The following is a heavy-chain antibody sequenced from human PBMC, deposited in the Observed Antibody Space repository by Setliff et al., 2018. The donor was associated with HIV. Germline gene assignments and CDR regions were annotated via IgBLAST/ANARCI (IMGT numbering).Heavy chain of an antibody. J-gene: IGHJ5*02. CDR1: GYSISSGYY. V-gene: IGHV4-38-2*02. D-gene: IGHD6-13*01. CDR2: IYHSGST. CDR3: ARDIQAAGTGWFDP. Sequence: PSETLSLTCAVSGYSISSGYYWGWIRQPPGKGLEWIGSIYHSGSTYYNPSLKSRVTISLDTSKNRFSLKLSSVTAADTAVYYCARDIQAAGTGWFDPWGQGTLVTVSS.